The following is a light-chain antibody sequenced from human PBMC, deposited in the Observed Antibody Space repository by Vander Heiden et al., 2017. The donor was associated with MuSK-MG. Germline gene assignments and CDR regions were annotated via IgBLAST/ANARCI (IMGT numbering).Light chain of an antibody. CDR2: WAS. V-gene: IGKV4-1*01. J-gene: IGKJ2*01. Sequence: DIVMTQPPDSLAVSLGGRATINCKSSQSVLYSSKRRNYLAWYQQKAGQPPRLLIYWASIREFGVPDRFSGSGSGRDFSLTISSLQPEDVAVYYCQQSYTTPYTFGQGTKLEIK. CDR3: QQSYTTPYT. CDR1: QSVLYSSKRRNY.